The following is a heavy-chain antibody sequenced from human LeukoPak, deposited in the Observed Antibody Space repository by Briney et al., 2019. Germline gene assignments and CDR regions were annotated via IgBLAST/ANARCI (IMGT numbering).Heavy chain of an antibody. CDR3: ARGDVNYYYSVDV. J-gene: IGHJ6*02. CDR2: TYFRSRWYN. CDR1: GDSVSSSSAA. Sequence: SQTLSVTCAISGDSVSSSSAAWNWFRQSPSRGLEWLGRTYFRSRWYNDYALSVKSRITINPDTSKSQFSLQLNSMTPEDTAVYYCARGDVNYYYSVDVWGQGTTVTVSS. V-gene: IGHV6-1*01.